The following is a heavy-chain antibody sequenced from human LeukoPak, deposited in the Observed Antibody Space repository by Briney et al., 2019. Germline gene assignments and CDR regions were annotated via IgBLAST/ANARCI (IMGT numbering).Heavy chain of an antibody. CDR2: MNPNSGNT. CDR1: GYTFTSYD. D-gene: IGHD6-6*01. J-gene: IGHJ6*03. CDR3: ARGYRGSSSWFGYYYYMDV. V-gene: IGHV1-8*03. Sequence: ASVKVSCKASGYTFTSYDINWVRQATGQGLEWMGWMNPNSGNTGYAQKFQGRVTITRNTSISTAYMELSSLRSEDTAVYYCARGYRGSSSWFGYYYYMDVSGKGTTVTVSS.